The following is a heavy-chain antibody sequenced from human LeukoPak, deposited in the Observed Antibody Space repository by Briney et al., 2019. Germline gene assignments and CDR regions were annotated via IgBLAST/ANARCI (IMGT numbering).Heavy chain of an antibody. J-gene: IGHJ6*02. D-gene: IGHD3-16*01. CDR3: VRGGGLDV. V-gene: IGHV3-7*03. Sequence: GGSLRLSCAASGFTFSSYWMNWARQAPGKGLEWVASINHNGNVNYYVDSVKGRFTISRDNAKNSLYLQMSNLRAEDTAVYFCVRGGGLDVWGQGATVTVSS. CDR2: INHNGNVN. CDR1: GFTFSSYW.